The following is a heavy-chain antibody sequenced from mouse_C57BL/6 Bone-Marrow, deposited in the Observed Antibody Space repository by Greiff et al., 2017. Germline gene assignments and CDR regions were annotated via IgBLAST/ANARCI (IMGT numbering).Heavy chain of an antibody. Sequence: EVHLVESGGDLVKPGGSLKLSCAASGFTFSSYGMSWVRQTPDKRLEWVATISSGGSYTYYPDSVKGRFTISRDNAKNTLYLQMSSLKSEDTAMYYCARHVGLRRLDYWGQGTSVTVSS. CDR3: ARHVGLRRLDY. D-gene: IGHD2-2*01. CDR1: GFTFSSYG. J-gene: IGHJ4*01. V-gene: IGHV5-6*01. CDR2: ISSGGSYT.